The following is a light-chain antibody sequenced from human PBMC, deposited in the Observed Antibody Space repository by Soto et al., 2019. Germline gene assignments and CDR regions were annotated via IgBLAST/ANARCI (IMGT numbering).Light chain of an antibody. Sequence: DIQMTQSPSTLSASVGDRVTITCRASQSIGNWLAWYQQKLGKAPKLLIYKASNLETGVPSRFSGSGSGTEFTLTISCLQPDDFAIYYCQQYDDYPRTVGQGTQVDIK. J-gene: IGKJ1*01. CDR1: QSIGNW. CDR2: KAS. V-gene: IGKV1-5*03. CDR3: QQYDDYPRT.